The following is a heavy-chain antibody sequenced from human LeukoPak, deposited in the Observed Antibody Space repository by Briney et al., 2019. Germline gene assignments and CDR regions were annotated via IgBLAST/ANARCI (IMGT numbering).Heavy chain of an antibody. Sequence: ASVKVSCKASGYTFTRYYMHWVRQAPGQGLEWMGIINPSGGSTSYAQKFQGRVTMTRDMSTSTVYMELSSLRSEDTAVYYCARAARAYSGYEPYYYYYYMDVWGKGTTVTVSS. J-gene: IGHJ6*03. V-gene: IGHV1-46*01. CDR2: INPSGGST. CDR3: ARAARAYSGYEPYYYYYYMDV. D-gene: IGHD5-12*01. CDR1: GYTFTRYY.